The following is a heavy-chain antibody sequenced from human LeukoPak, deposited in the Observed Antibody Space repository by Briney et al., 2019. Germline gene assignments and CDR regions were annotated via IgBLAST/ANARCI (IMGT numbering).Heavy chain of an antibody. CDR3: ARALTLDY. Sequence: ASVKVSCKASGYTFIDYGISWVRQAPGQALEWMGWINPNSGGTNYAQKFQGRVTMTRDTSISTAYMELSRLRSDDTAVYYCARALTLDYWGQGTLVTVSS. J-gene: IGHJ4*02. D-gene: IGHD1-14*01. CDR2: INPNSGGT. V-gene: IGHV1-2*02. CDR1: GYTFIDYG.